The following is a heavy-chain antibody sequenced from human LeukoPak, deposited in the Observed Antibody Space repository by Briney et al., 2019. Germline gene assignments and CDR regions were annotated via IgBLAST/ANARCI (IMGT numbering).Heavy chain of an antibody. Sequence: PSETLSLTCTVSGGSIRSTSYYWGWIRRPPGKGLEWIGNMYSSGGTYCNPSLKSRVTISVDTSKNQFSLKLSSVTATDTAVYYCILGGYWGQGTLVTVSS. V-gene: IGHV4-39*01. CDR1: GGSIRSTSYY. CDR2: MYSSGGT. J-gene: IGHJ4*02. CDR3: ILGGY. D-gene: IGHD5-12*01.